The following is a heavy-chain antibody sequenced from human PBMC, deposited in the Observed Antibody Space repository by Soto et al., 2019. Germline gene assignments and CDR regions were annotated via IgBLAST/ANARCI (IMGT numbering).Heavy chain of an antibody. CDR1: GYTFTSYG. D-gene: IGHD3-10*01. CDR2: ISAYNGNT. CDR3: ARDLPHYYGSGSYLTPIINYYYYYGMDV. J-gene: IGHJ6*02. V-gene: IGHV1-18*04. Sequence: AAVKVSCKASGYTFTSYGISWVLQSPGQGLEGMGWISAYNGNTNYAQKLQGRVTMTTDTSTSTAYMELRSLRSDDTAVYYCARDLPHYYGSGSYLTPIINYYYYYGMDVWGQGTTVTVSS.